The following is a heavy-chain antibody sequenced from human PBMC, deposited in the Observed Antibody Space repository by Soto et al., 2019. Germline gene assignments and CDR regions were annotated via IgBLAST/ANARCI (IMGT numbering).Heavy chain of an antibody. V-gene: IGHV3-23*04. CDR1: GFSFSEYG. J-gene: IGHJ1*01. D-gene: IGHD2-2*01. CDR3: AKRRLNTITSLSDF. CDR2: ISGNKMTT. Sequence: EIQLVESGGGLAQPGGSLRLSCVASGFSFSEYGMSWVRQTPQKTLEWVASISGNKMTTFYPASVKGRFFISRDNSDNPLHLQMNTLRDDDTAIYYCAKRRLNTITSLSDFWGQGVQVTVSS.